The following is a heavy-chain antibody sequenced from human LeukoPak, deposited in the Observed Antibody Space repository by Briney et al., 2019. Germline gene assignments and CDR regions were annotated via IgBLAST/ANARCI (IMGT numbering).Heavy chain of an antibody. Sequence: GASVKVSCKASGYTFTGYFMHWVRQAPGQGLEWMGWINPNSGGTNYAQKFQGRVTMTRDTSISTAYMELSRLRSDDTAVYYCARIKEFSSSYEYFQHWGQGTLVTVSS. D-gene: IGHD6-6*01. CDR3: ARIKEFSSSYEYFQH. V-gene: IGHV1-2*02. CDR2: INPNSGGT. CDR1: GYTFTGYF. J-gene: IGHJ1*01.